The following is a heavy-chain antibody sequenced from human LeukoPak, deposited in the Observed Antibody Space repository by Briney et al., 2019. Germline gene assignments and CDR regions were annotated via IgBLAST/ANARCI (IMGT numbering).Heavy chain of an antibody. CDR1: GGSISSSSHY. V-gene: IGHV4-39*07. D-gene: IGHD5-18*01. CDR3: ARPRGYSYPYYYGMDV. Sequence: SETLSLTCTVSGGSISSSSHYWGWIRQPPGKGLEWIGSIYYSGSTYYNPSLKSRVTISVDTSKNQFSLKLSSVTAADTAVYYCARPRGYSYPYYYGMDVWGQGTLVTVSS. CDR2: IYYSGST. J-gene: IGHJ6*02.